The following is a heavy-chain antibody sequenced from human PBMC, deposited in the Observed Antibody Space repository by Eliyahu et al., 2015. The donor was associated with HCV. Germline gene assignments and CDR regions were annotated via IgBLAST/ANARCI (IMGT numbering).Heavy chain of an antibody. J-gene: IGHJ6*02. V-gene: IGHV4-31*03. CDR1: GVSISSGDYY. CDR2: MYHPGYT. Sequence: QVQLLESGPGLVKPSQTLSLTCTVSGVSISSGDYYWGWVRQHPGKGLEWIGYMYHPGYTSYNPSLKGRVSISLDTSKNQFSLKLTSVTAADTAVYFCARDRGRDAMDVWGQGTTLTVSS. CDR3: ARDRGRDAMDV.